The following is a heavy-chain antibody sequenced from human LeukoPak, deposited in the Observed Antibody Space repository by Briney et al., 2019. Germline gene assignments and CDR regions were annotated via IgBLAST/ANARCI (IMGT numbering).Heavy chain of an antibody. J-gene: IGHJ3*01. CDR2: IYYCGST. D-gene: IGHD3-22*01. Sequence: SETLSLTCAVSGGSISSTSYYWAWIRQPPGKGLEWIVTIYYCGSTYHNPSLKSRVTMSVDTSRNQFSLKLSSVDAADTAVYYCAKAGVRYFDSSGLYAFDFWGQGTTVTVSS. CDR1: GGSISSTSYY. V-gene: IGHV4-39*01. CDR3: AKAGVRYFDSSGLYAFDF.